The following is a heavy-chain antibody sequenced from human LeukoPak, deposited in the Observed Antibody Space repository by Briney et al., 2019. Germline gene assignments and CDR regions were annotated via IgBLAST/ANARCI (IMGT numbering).Heavy chain of an antibody. CDR2: INPNSGGT. J-gene: IGHJ4*02. Sequence: ASVKVSRKASGYTFTGYYMHWVRQAPGQGLEWMGWINPNSGGTNYAQKFQGRVTMTRDTSTSTAYMELSRLRSDDTAVYYCARGGGSGWYGRVVHYFDYWGQGTLVTVSS. D-gene: IGHD6-19*01. CDR1: GYTFTGYY. V-gene: IGHV1-2*02. CDR3: ARGGGSGWYGRVVHYFDY.